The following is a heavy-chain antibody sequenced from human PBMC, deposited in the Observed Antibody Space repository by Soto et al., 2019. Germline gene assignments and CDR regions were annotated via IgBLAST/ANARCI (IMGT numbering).Heavy chain of an antibody. CDR3: AKATATGGGAFDI. CDR2: TTGNGADT. Sequence: APGKGREWVSATTGNGADTSYADSVRGRFTISRDRSKNTVYLQMNSLTAGDTAFYYCAKATATGGGAFDISGQLTMV. J-gene: IGHJ3*02. D-gene: IGHD3-16*01. V-gene: IGHV3-23*01.